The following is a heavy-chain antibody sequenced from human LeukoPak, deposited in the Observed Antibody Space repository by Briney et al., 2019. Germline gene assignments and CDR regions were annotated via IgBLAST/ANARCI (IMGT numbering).Heavy chain of an antibody. J-gene: IGHJ5*02. Sequence: GGSLRLSCAASGFTFSSYAMSWVRQAPGKGLEWVSAISGSGGGTYYADSVKGRFTISRDNSKNTLYLQMNSLRAEDTAVYYCAKIPDIVVVPAAMLSPGWFDPWGQGTLVTVSS. CDR3: AKIPDIVVVPAAMLSPGWFDP. CDR2: ISGSGGGT. V-gene: IGHV3-23*01. D-gene: IGHD2-2*01. CDR1: GFTFSSYA.